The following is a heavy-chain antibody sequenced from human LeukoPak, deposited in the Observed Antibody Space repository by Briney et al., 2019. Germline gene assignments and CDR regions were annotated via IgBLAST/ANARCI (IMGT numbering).Heavy chain of an antibody. Sequence: SETLPLTCTVSGGSIISSSYYWGWIRQPPGKGLEWIGSIYYSGSTYYNPSLKSRVTISVDTSKNQFSLRLTSVTAADTAVYYCARDPTLAAPDYWGQGTLVTVSS. CDR3: ARDPTLAAPDY. CDR1: GGSIISSSYY. D-gene: IGHD6-6*01. CDR2: IYYSGST. V-gene: IGHV4-39*07. J-gene: IGHJ4*02.